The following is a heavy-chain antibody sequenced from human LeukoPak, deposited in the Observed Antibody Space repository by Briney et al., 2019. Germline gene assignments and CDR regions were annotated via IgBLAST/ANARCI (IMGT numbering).Heavy chain of an antibody. D-gene: IGHD4-11*01. CDR1: GGSISSGDYY. V-gene: IGHV4-30-2*01. Sequence: SQTLSLTCTVSGGSISSGDYYWSWIRQPPGKGLEWIGYIYHSGSTYYNPSLKSRVTIFVDTSKNQFSLRLSSVTAADTAVYYCARDYSNYVGRYFDYWGQGTLVTVSS. CDR2: IYHSGST. J-gene: IGHJ4*02. CDR3: ARDYSNYVGRYFDY.